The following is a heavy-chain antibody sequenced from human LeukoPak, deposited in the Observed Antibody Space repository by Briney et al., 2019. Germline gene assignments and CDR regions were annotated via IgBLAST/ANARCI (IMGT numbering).Heavy chain of an antibody. J-gene: IGHJ4*02. CDR1: GFTFSSYG. Sequence: PGRSLRLSCAASGFTFSSYGMHWARQAPGKGLEWVAVISYDGSNKYYADSVKGRFTISRDNAKNSLYLQMNSLRAEDTAVYYCAGFWSGYYHYWGQGTLVTVSS. CDR3: AGFWSGYYHY. CDR2: ISYDGSNK. D-gene: IGHD3-3*01. V-gene: IGHV3-30*03.